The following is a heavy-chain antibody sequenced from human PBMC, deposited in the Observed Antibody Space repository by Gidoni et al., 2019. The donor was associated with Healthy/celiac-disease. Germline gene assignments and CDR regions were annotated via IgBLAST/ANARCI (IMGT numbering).Heavy chain of an antibody. Sequence: QAQLVESGGGVVQPGRSLRLSCAASGFTFSSYAMHWVRQAPGKGLEWVAVISYDGSNKYYADSVKGRFTISRDNSKNTLYLQMNSLRAEDTAVYYCARDAGNYDYGDHEYFQHWGQGTLVTVSS. CDR2: ISYDGSNK. D-gene: IGHD4-17*01. J-gene: IGHJ1*01. CDR1: GFTFSSYA. V-gene: IGHV3-30*04. CDR3: ARDAGNYDYGDHEYFQH.